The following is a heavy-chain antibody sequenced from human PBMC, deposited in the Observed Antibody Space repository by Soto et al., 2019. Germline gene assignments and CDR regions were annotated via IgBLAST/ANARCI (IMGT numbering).Heavy chain of an antibody. Sequence: EASVKVSCKASGYTFTGYYMHWVRQAPGQGLEWMGWINPNSGGTNYAQKFQGRVTMTRDTSISTAYMELSRLRSDDTAVYYCARNHDYYDSSGYVDDAFDIWGQGTMVTVSS. D-gene: IGHD3-22*01. CDR3: ARNHDYYDSSGYVDDAFDI. V-gene: IGHV1-2*02. CDR2: INPNSGGT. J-gene: IGHJ3*02. CDR1: GYTFTGYY.